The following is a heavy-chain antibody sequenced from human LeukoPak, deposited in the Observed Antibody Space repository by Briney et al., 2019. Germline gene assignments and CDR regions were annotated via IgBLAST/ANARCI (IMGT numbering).Heavy chain of an antibody. CDR1: GYTFTSYG. J-gene: IGHJ3*02. D-gene: IGHD3-9*01. V-gene: IGHV1-18*01. CDR3: ARDPRFVRYFDWFPHAFDI. CDR2: ISAYNGNT. Sequence: ASVKVSCKASGYTFTSYGISWVRQAPGQGLEWMGWISAYNGNTNYAQKLQGRVTMTTDTSTSTAYMELRSLRSDDTAVYYCARDPRFVRYFDWFPHAFDIWGQGTMVTVSS.